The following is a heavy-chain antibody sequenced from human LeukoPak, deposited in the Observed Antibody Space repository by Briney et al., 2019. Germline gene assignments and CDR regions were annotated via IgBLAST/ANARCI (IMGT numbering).Heavy chain of an antibody. Sequence: PPGGSPRLSCAAVEFTFSRYWMSWVRQAPGKGLEWVAVISYDGSNKYYADSVKGRFTISRDNSKNTLYLQMNSLRAEDTAVYYCAKGDPYYDSTHLDYWGQGTLVTVSS. J-gene: IGHJ4*02. CDR3: AKGDPYYDSTHLDY. V-gene: IGHV3-30*18. CDR2: ISYDGSNK. D-gene: IGHD3-22*01. CDR1: EFTFSRYW.